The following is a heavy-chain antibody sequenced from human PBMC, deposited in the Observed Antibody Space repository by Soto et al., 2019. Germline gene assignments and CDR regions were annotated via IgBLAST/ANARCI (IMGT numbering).Heavy chain of an antibody. V-gene: IGHV4-31*03. CDR2: IYYSGST. CDR3: ARMVAAAKGHFYYYGMDV. Sequence: QVQLQESGPGLVKPSQTLSLICTVSGGSISSGGNYWSWIRQHTGKGLEWIGYIYYSGSTYYNPSLKSRVTISVDTSSNQSSLKLSSVTAADTAVYYCARMVAAAKGHFYYYGMDVWGQGTTVTVSS. D-gene: IGHD2-15*01. CDR1: GGSISSGGNY. J-gene: IGHJ6*02.